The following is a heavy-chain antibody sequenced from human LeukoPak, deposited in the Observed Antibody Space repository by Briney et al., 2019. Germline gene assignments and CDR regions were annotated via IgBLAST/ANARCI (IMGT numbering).Heavy chain of an antibody. CDR2: ISSSSSYI. CDR1: GFTFSSYS. Sequence: GGSLRLSCAASGFTFSSYSMNWVRQAPGKGLEWVSSISSSSSYIYYADPVKGRFTISRDNAKNSLYLQMNSLRAEDTAVYYCASGYYYDSSGYLPDHYWGQGTLVTVSS. V-gene: IGHV3-21*04. D-gene: IGHD3-22*01. CDR3: ASGYYYDSSGYLPDHY. J-gene: IGHJ4*02.